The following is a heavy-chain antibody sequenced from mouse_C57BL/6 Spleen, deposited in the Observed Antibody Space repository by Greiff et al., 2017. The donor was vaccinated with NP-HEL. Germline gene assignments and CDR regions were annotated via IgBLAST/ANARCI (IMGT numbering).Heavy chain of an antibody. CDR1: GFAFSSYW. CDR2: IYPGDGDT. CDR3: ARRGDSNWFAY. V-gene: IGHV1-80*01. J-gene: IGHJ3*01. Sequence: VQLQQSGAGLVKPGASVKISCTASGFAFSSYWMNWVHQPPGKGLEWIGQIYPGDGDTNYNGKFKGKATLAADKSSSTAYMKLSSLTSEDSSVYFCARRGDSNWFAYWGKGALVTGSA. D-gene: IGHD2-5*01.